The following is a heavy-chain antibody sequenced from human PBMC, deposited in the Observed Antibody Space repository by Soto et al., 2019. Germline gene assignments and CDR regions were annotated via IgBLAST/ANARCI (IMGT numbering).Heavy chain of an antibody. D-gene: IGHD2-15*01. J-gene: IGHJ4*02. V-gene: IGHV1-69*01. CDR3: ARAEGPGYCSGGSCYTDHFDY. CDR2: IIPIFGTA. Sequence: QVQLVQSGAEVKKPGSSVKVSCKASGGTFSSYAISWVRQAPGQGLEWMGGIIPIFGTANYAQKFQGRVTITADESTSTAYMELSSLRSEDTAVYYCARAEGPGYCSGGSCYTDHFDYWGQGTLVTVSS. CDR1: GGTFSSYA.